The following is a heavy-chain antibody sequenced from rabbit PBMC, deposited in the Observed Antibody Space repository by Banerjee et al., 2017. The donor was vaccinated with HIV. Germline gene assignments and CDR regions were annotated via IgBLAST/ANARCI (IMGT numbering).Heavy chain of an antibody. V-gene: IGHV1S45*01. Sequence: QEQLVESGGDLVKPGASLTLTCTASGFDFSSYWMNWVRQAPGKGLEWIGTIAAGSSGSTYYASWAKGRFIISKTSSTTVTLQMTSLTAADTATYFCARDTDGGSYYFNLWGQGTLVTVS. J-gene: IGHJ4*01. CDR2: IAAGSSGST. CDR3: ARDTDGGSYYFNL. D-gene: IGHD8-1*01. CDR1: GFDFSSYW.